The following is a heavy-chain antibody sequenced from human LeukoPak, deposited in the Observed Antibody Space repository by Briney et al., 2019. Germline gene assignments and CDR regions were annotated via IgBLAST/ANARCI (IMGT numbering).Heavy chain of an antibody. CDR3: XXXXXXXAANAYFRDY. V-gene: IGHV3-30-3*01. CDR1: GLTFSGYA. Sequence: PGGSLRLSCAASGLTFSGYAMHWVRQAPGKGLEWVAVVSSDGGNKNYADSVKGRFTIYRDNSKHTLYLQMDSLRPEDTAVYYXXXXXXXXAANAYFRDYWGQGTLVTVSS. D-gene: IGHD3-16*01. CDR2: VSSDGGNK. J-gene: IGHJ4*02.